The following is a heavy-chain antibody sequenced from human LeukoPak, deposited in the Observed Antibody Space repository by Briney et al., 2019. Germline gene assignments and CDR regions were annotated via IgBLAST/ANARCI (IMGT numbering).Heavy chain of an antibody. J-gene: IGHJ4*02. Sequence: PGESLRLSCSASGLPFTNAWMSWVRQAPGKGLEWIGRVKGKVDGGTTDHAAPVKGRFTISRDDSRNTLYLQMNSLKIEDTAVYYCTTDSFVGATFRCWGQGTLVTVSS. D-gene: IGHD1-26*01. CDR2: VKGKVDGGTT. CDR3: TTDSFVGATFRC. V-gene: IGHV3-15*01. CDR1: GLPFTNAW.